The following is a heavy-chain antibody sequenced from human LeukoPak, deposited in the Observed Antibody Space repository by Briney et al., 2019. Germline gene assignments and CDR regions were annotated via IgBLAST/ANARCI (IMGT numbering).Heavy chain of an antibody. CDR2: VNAGNGDT. CDR3: AGDIFGTSRPSDY. Sequence: ASVKVSCKASGYTFVNYAVHWVRQAPGQRLEWMGWVNAGNGDTRYSQKFQGRVTITRDTSASIAYMELSRLTSEDTAVYYCAGDIFGTSRPSDYWGHGTLVTVSS. J-gene: IGHJ4*01. CDR1: GYTFVNYA. V-gene: IGHV1-3*01. D-gene: IGHD3-10*02.